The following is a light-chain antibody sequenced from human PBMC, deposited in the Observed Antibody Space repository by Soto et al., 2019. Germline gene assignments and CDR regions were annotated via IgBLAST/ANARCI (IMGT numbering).Light chain of an antibody. Sequence: QSVLTQPPSASGSPGESVTISCTGTKNDIGVYEFVSWYQHHPGKAPRLIIYEVVHRPSGCPARFSGSKSGHTASLPVSGLKDADEHDYFCNSYAGSNTYVFGSGTKVTVL. CDR2: EVV. V-gene: IGLV2-8*01. J-gene: IGLJ1*01. CDR1: KNDIGVYEF. CDR3: NSYAGSNTYV.